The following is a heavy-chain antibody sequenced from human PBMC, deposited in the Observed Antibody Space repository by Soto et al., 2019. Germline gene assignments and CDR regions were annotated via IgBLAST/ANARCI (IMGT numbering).Heavy chain of an antibody. Sequence: QVQLQESGPGLVKPSETLSLTCTVSGGSISSYYWSWIRQPPGKGLEWIGYIYYSGSTNYNPSLKSRVTISVDTSKNQSALKLSSVTAADTAVYYCARSPDTAMTDYWGQGTLVTVSS. D-gene: IGHD5-18*01. CDR2: IYYSGST. J-gene: IGHJ4*02. CDR1: GGSISSYY. CDR3: ARSPDTAMTDY. V-gene: IGHV4-59*01.